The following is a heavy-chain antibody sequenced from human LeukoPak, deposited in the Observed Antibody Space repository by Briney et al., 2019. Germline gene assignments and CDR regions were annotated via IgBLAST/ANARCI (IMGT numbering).Heavy chain of an antibody. J-gene: IGHJ4*02. V-gene: IGHV4-59*01. CDR3: ARALAPYGDYAFDY. D-gene: IGHD4-17*01. CDR2: ISYSGST. Sequence: SETLSLTCTVSGDSISSYYWTWIRQPRGRGLEWIGHISYSGSTNYNPSLKSRVTISVDTSKSQFSLKLSSVTAADTAVYYCARALAPYGDYAFDYWGQGTLVTVSS. CDR1: GDSISSYY.